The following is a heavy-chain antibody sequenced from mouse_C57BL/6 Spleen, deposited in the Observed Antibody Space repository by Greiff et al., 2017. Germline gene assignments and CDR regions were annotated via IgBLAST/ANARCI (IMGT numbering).Heavy chain of an antibody. J-gene: IGHJ4*01. Sequence: QVQLQQPGAELVKPGASVKLSCKASGYTFTSYWMRWVKQRPGQGLEWIGEIDPSDSYTNYNQKFKGKATLTVDTSSSTAYMQLSSLTSEDSAVYYCARWMDYWGQGTSVTVSS. CDR2: IDPSDSYT. V-gene: IGHV1-50*01. CDR3: ARWMDY. CDR1: GYTFTSYW.